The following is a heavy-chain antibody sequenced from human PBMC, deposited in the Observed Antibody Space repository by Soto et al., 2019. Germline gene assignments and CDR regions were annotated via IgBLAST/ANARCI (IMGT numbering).Heavy chain of an antibody. Sequence: SETLSLTCTVSGGSISSYYWSWIRQPPGKGLEWIGYIYYSGSTNYNPSIKSRVTISVDTSKNQFSLKLSSVTAADTAVYYCARLKTAKGDYFDYWGQGTLVTVSS. V-gene: IGHV4-59*08. J-gene: IGHJ4*02. CDR1: GGSISSYY. D-gene: IGHD6-25*01. CDR3: ARLKTAKGDYFDY. CDR2: IYYSGST.